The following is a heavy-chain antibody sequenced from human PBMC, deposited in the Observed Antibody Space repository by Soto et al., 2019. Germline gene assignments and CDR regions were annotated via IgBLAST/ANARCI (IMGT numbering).Heavy chain of an antibody. D-gene: IGHD2-2*01. CDR2: ISAYNGNT. Sequence: QVQLVQSGAEVKKPGASVKVSCKASGYTFTSYGISWVRQAPGQGLEWMGWISAYNGNTNYAQKLQGRVSMTPDTSTSTAYMELRSLRSDDTAVYYCARFHNPQGQLPLYYYYYMDVWGKGTTVTVSS. J-gene: IGHJ6*03. CDR3: ARFHNPQGQLPLYYYYYMDV. V-gene: IGHV1-18*01. CDR1: GYTFTSYG.